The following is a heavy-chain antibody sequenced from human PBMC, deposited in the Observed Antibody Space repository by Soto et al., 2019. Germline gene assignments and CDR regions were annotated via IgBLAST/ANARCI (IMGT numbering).Heavy chain of an antibody. J-gene: IGHJ6*02. D-gene: IGHD6-13*01. Sequence: PGGSLRLSWAASGFTFSSYAMSGVRQAPGKGLEWVSAISGSGGSTYYADSVKGRFTISRDNSKNTLYLQMNSLRAEDTAVYYCAKDLLCDSWYGHGIYVSGQRTTVTVS. CDR1: GFTFSSYA. CDR3: AKDLLCDSWYGHGIYV. CDR2: ISGSGGST. V-gene: IGHV3-23*01.